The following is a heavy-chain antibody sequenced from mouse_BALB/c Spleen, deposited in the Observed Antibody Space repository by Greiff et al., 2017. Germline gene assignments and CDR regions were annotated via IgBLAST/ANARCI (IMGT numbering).Heavy chain of an antibody. Sequence: DVKLQESGPGLVKPSQSLSLTCTVTGYSITSDYAWNWIRQFPGNKLEWIGYISYSGSTSYNPSLKSRISITRDTSKNQFFLQLNSVTTEDTATYYCARGFAYWGQGTLVTVSA. V-gene: IGHV3-2*02. CDR3: ARGFAY. J-gene: IGHJ3*01. CDR1: GYSITSDYA. CDR2: ISYSGST.